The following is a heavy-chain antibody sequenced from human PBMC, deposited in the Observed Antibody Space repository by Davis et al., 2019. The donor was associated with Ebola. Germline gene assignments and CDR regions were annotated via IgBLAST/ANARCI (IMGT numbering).Heavy chain of an antibody. CDR2: ISYDGSNK. CDR1: GFTFSSYG. Sequence: GGSLRLSCAASGFTFSSYGMHWVRQAPGKGLEWVAVISYDGSNKYYADSVKDRFTISRDNSKNTLYLQMNSLRAEDTAVYYCVRHYSTVWYHYDYFDYWGQGALVTVSS. V-gene: IGHV3-30*03. D-gene: IGHD6-19*01. CDR3: VRHYSTVWYHYDYFDY. J-gene: IGHJ4*02.